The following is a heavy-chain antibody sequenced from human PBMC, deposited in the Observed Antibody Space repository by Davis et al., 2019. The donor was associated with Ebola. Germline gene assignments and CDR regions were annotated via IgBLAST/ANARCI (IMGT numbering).Heavy chain of an antibody. D-gene: IGHD3-22*01. CDR2: ISYDGSNK. V-gene: IGHV3-30*18. CDR3: AKSITMIVAGWDYFEY. CDR1: GFTFSSYG. J-gene: IGHJ4*02. Sequence: GESLKISCAASGFTFSSYGMHWVRQAPGKGLEWVAVISYDGSNKYYADSVKGRFTISRDNSKNMLYLQMNSLRAEDTAVYYCAKSITMIVAGWDYFEYWGQGTLVTVSS.